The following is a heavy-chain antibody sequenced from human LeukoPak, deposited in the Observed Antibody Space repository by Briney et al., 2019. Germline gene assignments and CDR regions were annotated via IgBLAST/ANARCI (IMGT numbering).Heavy chain of an antibody. Sequence: ASVKVSCKASGYTFTGYYMHWVRQAPGQGLEWMGWINPNSGGTNYAQKFQGRVTMTRDTSISTAYMELSRLRSDDTAVYYRARAGGRWELRSDWFDPWGQGTLVTVSS. V-gene: IGHV1-2*02. CDR3: ARAGGRWELRSDWFDP. D-gene: IGHD1-26*01. J-gene: IGHJ5*02. CDR2: INPNSGGT. CDR1: GYTFTGYY.